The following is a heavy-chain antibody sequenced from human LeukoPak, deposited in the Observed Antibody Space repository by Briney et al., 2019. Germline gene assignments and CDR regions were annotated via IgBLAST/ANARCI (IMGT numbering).Heavy chain of an antibody. CDR3: ARQGRFLEWLLFGYFDY. D-gene: IGHD3-3*01. J-gene: IGHJ4*02. CDR1: GGSISSSSYY. Sequence: SETLSLTCTVSGGSISSSSYYWGWIRQPPGKGLEWIGSIYYSGSTYYNPSLKSRVTISVDTSKNQFSLKLSSVTAADTAVYYCARQGRFLEWLLFGYFDYWGQGTLVTVSP. V-gene: IGHV4-39*01. CDR2: IYYSGST.